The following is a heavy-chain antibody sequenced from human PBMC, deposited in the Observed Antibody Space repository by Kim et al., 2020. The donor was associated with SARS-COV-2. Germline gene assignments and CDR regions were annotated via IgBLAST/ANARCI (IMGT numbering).Heavy chain of an antibody. J-gene: IGHJ4*01. V-gene: IGHV3-30*04. CDR3: ATLGRYCSGGSCYDNF. CDR2: ISYDGSNK. Sequence: GGSLRLSCAASGFTFSSYAMHWVRQAPGKGLEWVAVISYDGSNKYYADSVKGRFTISRDNSKNTLYLQMNSLRAEDTAVYYCATLGRYCSGGSCYDNF. CDR1: GFTFSSYA. D-gene: IGHD2-15*01.